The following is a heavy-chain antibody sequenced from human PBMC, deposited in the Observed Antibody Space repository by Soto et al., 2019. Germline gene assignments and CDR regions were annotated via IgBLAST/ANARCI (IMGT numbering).Heavy chain of an antibody. CDR3: ARGGTGYDFWSGYQSPDAFDI. J-gene: IGHJ3*02. CDR2: MNPNSGNT. V-gene: IGHV1-8*01. CDR1: GYTFTSYD. D-gene: IGHD3-3*01. Sequence: GASVKVSCKASGYTFTSYDINWVRQATGQGLEWMGWMNPNSGNTGYAQKFQGRVTMTRNTSISTAYMELSSLRSEDTAVYYCARGGTGYDFWSGYQSPDAFDIWGQGTMVTV.